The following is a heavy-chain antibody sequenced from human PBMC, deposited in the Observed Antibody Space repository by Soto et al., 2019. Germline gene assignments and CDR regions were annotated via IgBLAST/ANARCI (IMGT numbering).Heavy chain of an antibody. V-gene: IGHV4-39*01. CDR3: AFGGNSYARHWFYP. Sequence: SETLSLTCTVSGVSISSNSYYWVLIRRPPGKGLEWIGSIYYSGSTYYNPSLKSRVTISVDTSKRQFSLKLSSVTAADTAVYYWAFGGNSYARHWFYPCGKGTLVTVYS. D-gene: IGHD1-26*01. CDR1: GVSISSNSYY. J-gene: IGHJ5*02. CDR2: IYYSGST.